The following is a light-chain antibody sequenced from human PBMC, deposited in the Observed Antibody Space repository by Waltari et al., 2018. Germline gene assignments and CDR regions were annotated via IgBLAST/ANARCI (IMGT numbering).Light chain of an antibody. V-gene: IGKV1-39*01. CDR2: GGS. Sequence: DILMSQSPASLSASVGDRVTITCRASETIVGYFSWYQSKPGKAPKLLIYGGSTLQNGVSSRFAGSGSDTEFTLSINGLQADDFATYYCQQTFGGPFTFGQGT. J-gene: IGKJ2*01. CDR3: QQTFGGPFT. CDR1: ETIVGY.